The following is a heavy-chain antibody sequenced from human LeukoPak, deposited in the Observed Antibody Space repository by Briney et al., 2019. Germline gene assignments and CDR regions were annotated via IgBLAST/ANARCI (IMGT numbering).Heavy chain of an antibody. J-gene: IGHJ4*02. CDR2: IYYSGST. CDR3: ARLEAAAGTIDY. Sequence: SETLSPTCTVSGGSISSYYWSWIRQPPGKGLEWIGYIYYSGSTNYNPSLKSRVTISVDTSKNQFSLKLSSVTAADTAVYYCARLEAAAGTIDYWGQGTLVTVSS. D-gene: IGHD6-13*01. CDR1: GGSISSYY. V-gene: IGHV4-59*08.